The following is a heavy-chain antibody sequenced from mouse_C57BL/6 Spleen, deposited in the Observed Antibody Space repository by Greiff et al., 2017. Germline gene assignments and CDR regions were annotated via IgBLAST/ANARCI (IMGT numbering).Heavy chain of an antibody. Sequence: EVQRVESGGGLVQPGGSLSLSCAASGFTFTDYYMSWVRQPPGKALEWLGFIRNKANGYTTEYSASVKGRFTISRDNSQSILYLQMNALRAEDSASYYCARYRYYGSSGYFDVWGTGTTVTVSS. J-gene: IGHJ1*03. V-gene: IGHV7-3*01. D-gene: IGHD1-1*01. CDR2: IRNKANGYTT. CDR3: ARYRYYGSSGYFDV. CDR1: GFTFTDYY.